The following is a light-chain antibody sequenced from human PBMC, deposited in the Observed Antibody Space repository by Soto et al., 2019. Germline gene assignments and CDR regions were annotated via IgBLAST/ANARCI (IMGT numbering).Light chain of an antibody. CDR1: QTISIW. J-gene: IGKJ5*01. CDR2: DAS. CDR3: QQYNSPSIT. V-gene: IGKV1-5*01. Sequence: DIQMTQSPSTLSASVGDRVTITCRARQTISIWLAWYQQKPGKAPKLLIYDASILESGVPSRFSGSGSGTEFTLTISSLQPDDFATYYCQQYNSPSITFGQGTRLEIK.